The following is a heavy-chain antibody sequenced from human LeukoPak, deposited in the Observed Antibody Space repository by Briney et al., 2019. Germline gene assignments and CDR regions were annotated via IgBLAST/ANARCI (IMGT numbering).Heavy chain of an antibody. CDR1: RYTFSNYD. CDR3: ARAGYGSGSYPPSD. J-gene: IGHJ4*02. V-gene: IGHV1-8*01. CDR2: MSPNSGNT. Sequence: ASVKVSCKASRYTFSNYDINWVRQATGQGLEWMGWMSPNSGNTGYAQKFQGRVTMTRNTSISTAYMELRSLRSDDTAVYYCARAGYGSGSYPPSDWGQGTLVTVSS. D-gene: IGHD3-10*01.